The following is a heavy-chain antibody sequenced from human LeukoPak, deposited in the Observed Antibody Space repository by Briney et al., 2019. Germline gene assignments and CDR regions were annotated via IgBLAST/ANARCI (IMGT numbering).Heavy chain of an antibody. V-gene: IGHV4-59*08. Sequence: SETLSLTCTVSGGSISSYYWSWIRQPPGKGLEWIGYIYYSGSTNYNPSLKSRVTISVDTSKNQFSLKLSSVTAADTAVYYCARPFSLNTAGDYWGQGTLVTVSS. J-gene: IGHJ4*02. CDR2: IYYSGST. CDR1: GGSISSYY. D-gene: IGHD5-18*01. CDR3: ARPFSLNTAGDY.